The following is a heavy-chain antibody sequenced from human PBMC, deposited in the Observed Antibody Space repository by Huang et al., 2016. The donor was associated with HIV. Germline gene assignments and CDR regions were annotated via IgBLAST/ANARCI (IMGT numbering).Heavy chain of an antibody. CDR3: AKGGSAAAVLDF. V-gene: IGHV3-30*18. J-gene: IGHJ4*02. CDR1: GFTFSSYG. CDR2: ISYDAKTK. Sequence: QVQLVESGGGVGQPGRSLRISCAASGFTFSSYGMHWVRQAPGKGLEGVAVISYDAKTKYYSDSVKGRFSISRDNSKNTVYLQLNSLRLEDTAVYYCAKGGSAAAVLDFWGQGTLVTVSS. D-gene: IGHD6-13*01.